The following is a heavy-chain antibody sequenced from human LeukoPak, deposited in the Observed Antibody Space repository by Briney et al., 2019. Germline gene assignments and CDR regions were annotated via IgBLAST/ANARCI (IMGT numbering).Heavy chain of an antibody. CDR3: AKEGGVGRGVYYYYYGMDV. Sequence: PGRSLRLSCAASGFTFSSYGMHWVRQAPGKGLEWVAVISYDGSNKYYADSVKGRFTISRDNSKNTLYLQMNSLRAEDTAVYYCAKEGGVGRGVYYYYYGMDVWGQGTTVTVSS. CDR2: ISYDGSNK. D-gene: IGHD1-26*01. V-gene: IGHV3-30*18. J-gene: IGHJ6*02. CDR1: GFTFSSYG.